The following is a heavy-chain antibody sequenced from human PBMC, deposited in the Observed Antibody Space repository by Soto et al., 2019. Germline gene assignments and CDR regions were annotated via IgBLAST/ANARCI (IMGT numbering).Heavy chain of an antibody. D-gene: IGHD2-15*01. CDR3: ARGPLRYCSGGSCYSRVYYYYGMDV. J-gene: IGHJ6*02. CDR2: INHSGST. Sequence: TSETLSLTLAVYGGSFRGYYWSWIRQPPGKGLEWIGEINHSGSTNYNPSLKSRVTISVDTSKNQFSLKLSSVTAADTAVYYCARGPLRYCSGGSCYSRVYYYYGMDVWGQGTTVTVSS. V-gene: IGHV4-34*01. CDR1: GGSFRGYY.